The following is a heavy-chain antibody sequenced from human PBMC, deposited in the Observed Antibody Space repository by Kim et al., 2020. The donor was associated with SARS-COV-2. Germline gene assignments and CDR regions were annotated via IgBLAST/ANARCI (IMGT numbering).Heavy chain of an antibody. V-gene: IGHV3-30*18. J-gene: IGHJ4*02. CDR1: GFTFSSYG. CDR2: ISYDGSNK. D-gene: IGHD3-10*01. CDR3: AKGRIYYGSGSYLLSY. Sequence: GGSLRLSCAASGFTFSSYGMHWVRQAPGKGLEWVAVISYDGSNKYYADSVKGRFTISRDNSKNTLYLQMNSLRAEDTAVYYCAKGRIYYGSGSYLLSYWGQGTLVTVSS.